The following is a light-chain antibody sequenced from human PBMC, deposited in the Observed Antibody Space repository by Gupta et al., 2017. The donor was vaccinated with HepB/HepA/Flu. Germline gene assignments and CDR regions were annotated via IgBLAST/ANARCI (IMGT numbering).Light chain of an antibody. J-gene: IGLJ2*01. CDR2: STN. V-gene: IGLV8-61*01. Sequence: QTVVTQEPSFSVSPGGTVTLTCGLSSGSVSTSSYPSWYQQTPGQAPRTLIYSTNTRSSGVPDRFSGSILGNKAALTITGAQADDESDYYCVLYRGSGISLFGGGTKLTVL. CDR3: VLYRGSGISL. CDR1: SGSVSTSSY.